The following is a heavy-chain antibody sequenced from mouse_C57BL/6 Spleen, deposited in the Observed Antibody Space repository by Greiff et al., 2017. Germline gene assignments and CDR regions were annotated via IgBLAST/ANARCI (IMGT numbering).Heavy chain of an antibody. CDR3: ARGSSYHFDY. D-gene: IGHD1-1*01. CDR1: GYTFTDYY. Sequence: EVQLQQSGPVLVKPGASVKMSCKASGYTFTDYYMNWVTQSHGKSLEWIGVINPYNGGTSYNQKFKGKATLTVDKSSSTAYMELNSLTSEDSAVYYCARGSSYHFDYWGQGTTLTVSS. CDR2: INPYNGGT. V-gene: IGHV1-19*01. J-gene: IGHJ2*01.